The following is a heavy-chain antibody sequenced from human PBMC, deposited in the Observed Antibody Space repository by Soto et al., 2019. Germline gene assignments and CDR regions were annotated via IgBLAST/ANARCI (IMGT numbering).Heavy chain of an antibody. Sequence: TSETLSLTCTVSGGSISSGDYYWSWIRQPPGKGLEWIGYIYYSGSTYYNPSLKSRLTISVDTSKNQFSLKLSSMTAADTAVYYCARYYYDTSNFWPFFDYWGQGTLVTVSS. CDR1: GGSISSGDYY. CDR3: ARYYYDTSNFWPFFDY. CDR2: IYYSGST. J-gene: IGHJ4*02. V-gene: IGHV4-30-4*01. D-gene: IGHD3-22*01.